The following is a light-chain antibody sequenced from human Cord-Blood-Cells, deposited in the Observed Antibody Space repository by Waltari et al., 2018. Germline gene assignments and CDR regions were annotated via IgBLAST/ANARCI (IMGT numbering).Light chain of an antibody. CDR3: SSYTSSSTLGV. CDR1: SSNVGGYNY. Sequence: SALTQPASVSESPGQSITISCPGTSSNVGGYNYVSWYQQHPGKAPKLMIYDVSNRPSGVSNRFSGSKSGNTASLTISGLQAEDEADYYCSSYTSSSTLGVFGTGTKVTVL. V-gene: IGLV2-14*01. CDR2: DVS. J-gene: IGLJ1*01.